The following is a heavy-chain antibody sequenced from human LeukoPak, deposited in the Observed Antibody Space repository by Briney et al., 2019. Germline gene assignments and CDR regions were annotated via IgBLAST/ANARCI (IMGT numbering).Heavy chain of an antibody. V-gene: IGHV5-51*01. CDR1: GYNFITYW. CDR2: IYPGDSDT. CDR3: ARPLPGNAFDI. D-gene: IGHD6-13*01. Sequence: GESLRISCKGSGYNFITYWIGWVRQVPGKGLEWMGIIYPGDSDTTYSPSFQGQVTMSADESISTAYLQWSSLTASDTAIYYCARPLPGNAFDIWGQGTMVTVSS. J-gene: IGHJ3*02.